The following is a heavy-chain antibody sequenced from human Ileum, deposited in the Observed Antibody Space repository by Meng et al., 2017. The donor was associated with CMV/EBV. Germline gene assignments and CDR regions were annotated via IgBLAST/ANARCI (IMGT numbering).Heavy chain of an antibody. J-gene: IGHJ4*02. D-gene: IGHD1-26*01. CDR1: GGSLSSFS. CDR2: INHRGTT. V-gene: IGHV4-34*01. CDR3: TRGRVGDWGFDF. Sequence: QVQLHQWGAGRCKPWGTWSLTSGVNGGSLSSFSWTWIRQPPGKGPEWIGDINHRGTTNYSPSLKSRVTISIDTSKKQFSLRLSSLTAADTAVYYCTRGRVGDWGFDFWGQGTLVTVSS.